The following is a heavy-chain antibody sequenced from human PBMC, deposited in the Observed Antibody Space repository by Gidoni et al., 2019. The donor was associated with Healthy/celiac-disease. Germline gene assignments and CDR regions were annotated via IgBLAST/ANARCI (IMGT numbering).Heavy chain of an antibody. CDR2: MNPNSGNT. Sequence: QVQLVQSGAEVKKPGASVKVSCKASGSTFTSYDINWVRQATGQGLEWRGWMNPNSGNTGYAQKFQGRVTMTRNTSISTAYMELSSLRSEDTAVYYCARVGWAVAGNTYFDYWGQGTLVTVSS. CDR1: GSTFTSYD. CDR3: ARVGWAVAGNTYFDY. J-gene: IGHJ4*02. V-gene: IGHV1-8*01. D-gene: IGHD6-19*01.